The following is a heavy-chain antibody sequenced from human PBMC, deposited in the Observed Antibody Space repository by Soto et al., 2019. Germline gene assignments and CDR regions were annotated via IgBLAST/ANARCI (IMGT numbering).Heavy chain of an antibody. D-gene: IGHD2-2*01. CDR2: ISAYNGNT. Sequence: ASVKVSCKASGYTFTSYGISWVRQAPGQGLEWMGWISAYNGNTNYAQKLQGRVTMTTDTSTSTAYMELRSLRSDDTAVYYCARMGSSSSTSCYGGMDVWGQGTTVTVSS. CDR1: GYTFTSYG. V-gene: IGHV1-18*04. CDR3: ARMGSSSSTSCYGGMDV. J-gene: IGHJ6*01.